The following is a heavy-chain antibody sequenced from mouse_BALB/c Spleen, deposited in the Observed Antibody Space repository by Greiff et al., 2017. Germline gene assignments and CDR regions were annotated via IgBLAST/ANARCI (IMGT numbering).Heavy chain of an antibody. CDR1: GFTFSSFG. Sequence: EVKVVESGGGLVQPGGSRKLSCAASGFTFSSFGMHWVRQAPEKGLEWVAYISSGSSTIYYADTVKGRFTISRDNPKNTLFLQMTSLRSEDTAMYYCARDDGYYKGYWGQGTSVTVSS. J-gene: IGHJ4*01. CDR2: ISSGSSTI. CDR3: ARDDGYYKGY. V-gene: IGHV5-17*02. D-gene: IGHD2-3*01.